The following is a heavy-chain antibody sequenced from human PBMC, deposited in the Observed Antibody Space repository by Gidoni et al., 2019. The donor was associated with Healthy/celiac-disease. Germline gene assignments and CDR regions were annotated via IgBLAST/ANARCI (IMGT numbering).Heavy chain of an antibody. D-gene: IGHD3-3*01. CDR1: GGSISSSSYY. CDR2: INYSGST. Sequence: QLQLQESGPGLVKPSETLSLTCTVSGGSISSSSYYWGWIRQPPGKGLEWIGSINYSGSTYYNPSLKSRVTISVDTSKNQFSLKLSSVTAADTAVYYCARSGDFWSGYLNWFDPWGQGTLVTVSS. CDR3: ARSGDFWSGYLNWFDP. J-gene: IGHJ5*02. V-gene: IGHV4-39*01.